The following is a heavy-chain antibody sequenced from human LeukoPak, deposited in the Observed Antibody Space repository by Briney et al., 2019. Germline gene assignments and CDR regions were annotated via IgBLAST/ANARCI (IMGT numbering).Heavy chain of an antibody. CDR1: GFTFSDYY. J-gene: IGHJ4*02. Sequence: GGSLRLSCAASGFTFSDYYMSWIRQAPGKGLEWLSYISSSGYTIYYADSVKGRFTISRDNSKDTLYLQMNSLRAEDTAVYYCAKASEAIVVVVAARVVYFDYWGQGTLVTVSS. CDR3: AKASEAIVVVVAARVVYFDY. CDR2: ISSSGYTI. V-gene: IGHV3-11*01. D-gene: IGHD2-15*01.